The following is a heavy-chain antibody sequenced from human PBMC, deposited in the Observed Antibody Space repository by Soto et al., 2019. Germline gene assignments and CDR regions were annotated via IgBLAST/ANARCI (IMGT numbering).Heavy chain of an antibody. CDR2: IGSGSRGT. J-gene: IGHJ5*02. CDR1: GLAFSNFA. V-gene: IGHV3-23*01. D-gene: IGHD3-16*02. CDR3: AATLSPVPHTRYFET. Sequence: PGGSLRLSCVASGLAFSNFAITWNRQAPGKGLELISAIGSGSRGTHYAESVEDRFTISRDDSKNSLYLQLNGLKAADTDVYFCAATLSPVPHTRYFETWGQGT.